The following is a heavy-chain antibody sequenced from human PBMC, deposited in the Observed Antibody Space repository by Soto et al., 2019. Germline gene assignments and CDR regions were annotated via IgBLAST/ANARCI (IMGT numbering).Heavy chain of an antibody. J-gene: IGHJ4*02. CDR3: ARDFGLDY. Sequence: QVQVVQSGTEVKKPGASVKVSCKTSGYIFTSYGIHWVRQAPGQGLEWMGWISAYNGNTNYLPNPRDRPTMTTDTSTSTAYMELRSLRSDATAGYYCARDFGLDYWGQGSLVTVSS. V-gene: IGHV1-18*01. D-gene: IGHD3-10*01. CDR1: GYIFTSYG. CDR2: ISAYNGNT.